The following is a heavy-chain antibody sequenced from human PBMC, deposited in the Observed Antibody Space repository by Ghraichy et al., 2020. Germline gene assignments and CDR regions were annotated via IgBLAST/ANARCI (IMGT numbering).Heavy chain of an antibody. CDR1: GFTFRTYG. CDR2: IWSDGSNK. D-gene: IGHD2-2*01. J-gene: IGHJ4*02. Sequence: GGSLRLSCAASGFTFRTYGMHWVRQTPGKGLEWVAVIWSDGSNKNYADSVKGRFTISRDNSQNTLDLQMNSLRADDTAAYYCARRSSKTSGIDYWGQGTLVTVSS. V-gene: IGHV3-33*01. CDR3: ARRSSKTSGIDY.